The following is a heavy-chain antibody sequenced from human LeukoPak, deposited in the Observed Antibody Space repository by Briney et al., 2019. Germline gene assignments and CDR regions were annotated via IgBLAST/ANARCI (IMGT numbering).Heavy chain of an antibody. J-gene: IGHJ4*02. Sequence: ASVKVSCTASGYTFTSYGISWVRQAPGQGLEWMGWISAYNGNTNYAQKLQGRVTMTTDTSTSTAYMELRSLRSDDTAVYYCARDIRYYYDSSGYYLSGFDYWGQGTLVTVSS. CDR3: ARDIRYYYDSSGYYLSGFDY. CDR1: GYTFTSYG. D-gene: IGHD3-22*01. CDR2: ISAYNGNT. V-gene: IGHV1-18*01.